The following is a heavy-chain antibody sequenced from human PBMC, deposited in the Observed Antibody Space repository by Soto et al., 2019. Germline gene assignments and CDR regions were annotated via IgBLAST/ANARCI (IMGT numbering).Heavy chain of an antibody. J-gene: IGHJ5*02. CDR3: ARSAFGEFQLDP. V-gene: IGHV1-69*02. CDR2: IIPILDIA. Sequence: QVQLVQSGAEVKKPGSSVKVSCKASGGTFSSYSISWVRQAPGQGLEWMGRIIPILDIANYAQKFQGRVTITADKFTSTAYVELRSLRSEDKAVYYCARSAFGEFQLDPWGQGTLVTVSS. CDR1: GGTFSSYS. D-gene: IGHD3-10*01.